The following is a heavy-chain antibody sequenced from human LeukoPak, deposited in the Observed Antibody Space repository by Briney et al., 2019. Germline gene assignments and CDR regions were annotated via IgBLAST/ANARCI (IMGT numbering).Heavy chain of an antibody. D-gene: IGHD4-17*01. CDR3: ARVGRLQYGDYVAFDY. CDR1: GFTFSSYA. V-gene: IGHV3-23*01. CDR2: ISGSGGST. Sequence: PGGSLRLSCAASGFTFSSYAMSWVRQAPGKGLEWVSAISGSGGSTYYADSVKGRFTISRDNSKNSLYLQMNSLRADDTAVYYCARVGRLQYGDYVAFDYWGQGALVTVSS. J-gene: IGHJ4*02.